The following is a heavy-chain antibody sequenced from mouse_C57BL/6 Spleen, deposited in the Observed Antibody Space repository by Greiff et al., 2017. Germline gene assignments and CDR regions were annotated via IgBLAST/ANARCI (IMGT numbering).Heavy chain of an antibody. Sequence: QVQLQQSGPELVKPGASVKISCKASGYAFSSSWMNWVKQRPGKGLEWIGRIYPGDGDTNYNGKFKGKATLTADKSSSTAYMQLSSLTSEDSAVYFCARSLDDGYYVWYFDVWGTGTTVTVSS. CDR3: ARSLDDGYYVWYFDV. D-gene: IGHD2-3*01. CDR2: IYPGDGDT. J-gene: IGHJ1*03. V-gene: IGHV1-82*01. CDR1: GYAFSSSW.